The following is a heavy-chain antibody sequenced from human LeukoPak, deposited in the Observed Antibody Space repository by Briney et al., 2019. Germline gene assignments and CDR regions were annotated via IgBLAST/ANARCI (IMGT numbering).Heavy chain of an antibody. CDR3: ARVYKWLVLTFYYYYMDV. D-gene: IGHD6-19*01. CDR2: IYSGGST. CDR1: GFTVSSNY. V-gene: IGHV3-53*01. J-gene: IGHJ6*03. Sequence: GGSLRLSCAASGFTVSSNYMSWVRQAPGKGLEWVSAIYSGGSTYYADSVKGRFTISRDNSKNTLYLQMNSLRAEDTAVYYCARVYKWLVLTFYYYYMDVWGKGTTVTVSS.